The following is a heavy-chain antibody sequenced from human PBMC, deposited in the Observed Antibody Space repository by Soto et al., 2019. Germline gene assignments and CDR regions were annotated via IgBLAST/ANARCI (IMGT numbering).Heavy chain of an antibody. CDR2: ISYDGSNK. CDR1: GFTFSSYA. V-gene: IGHV3-30-3*01. Sequence: GGSLRLSCAASGFTFSSYAMHWVRQAPGKGLEWVAVISYDGSNKYYADSVKGRFTISRDNSKNTLYLQMNSLRAEDTAVYYCTRDQPITPWGQGTMVTVSS. J-gene: IGHJ3*01. CDR3: TRDQPITP. D-gene: IGHD3-10*01.